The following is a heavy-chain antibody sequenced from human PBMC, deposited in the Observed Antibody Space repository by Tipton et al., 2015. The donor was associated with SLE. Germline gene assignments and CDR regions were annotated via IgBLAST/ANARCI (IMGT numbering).Heavy chain of an antibody. Sequence: TLSLTCTVSGGSISSSSYYWGWIRQPPGKGLEWIGSIYYSGSTNYNPSLKSRVTISVDTSKNQFSLKLSSVTAADTAVYYCARGDDYIWGSYRYGYWGQGTLVTVSS. CDR1: GGSISSSSYY. D-gene: IGHD3-16*02. J-gene: IGHJ4*02. CDR3: ARGDDYIWGSYRYGY. V-gene: IGHV4-39*07. CDR2: IYYSGST.